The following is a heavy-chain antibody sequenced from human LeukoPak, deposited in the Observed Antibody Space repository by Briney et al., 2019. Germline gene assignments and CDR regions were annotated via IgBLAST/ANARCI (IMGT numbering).Heavy chain of an antibody. CDR2: ISSSSSYI. CDR3: ARPLPPNYYDSSGYPGPLDY. V-gene: IGHV3-21*01. D-gene: IGHD3-22*01. Sequence: GGSLRLSCAVSGFTFSSYSMNWVRQAPGKGLEWVSSISSSSSYIYYADSVKGRFTISRDNAKNSLYLQMNSLRAEDTAVYYCARPLPPNYYDSSGYPGPLDYWGQGTLVTVSS. CDR1: GFTFSSYS. J-gene: IGHJ4*02.